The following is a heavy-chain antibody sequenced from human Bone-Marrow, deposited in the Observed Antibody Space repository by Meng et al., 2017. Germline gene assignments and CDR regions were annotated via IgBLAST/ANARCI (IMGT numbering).Heavy chain of an antibody. J-gene: IGHJ3*02. CDR3: ARDIVVVVAATGDAFDI. Sequence: SETLSLTCTVSGGSISSSSYYWGWIRQPPGKGLEWIGSIYYSGSTYYNPSLKSRVTISVDTSKNQFSLKLSSVTAADTAVYYCARDIVVVVAATGDAFDIWGQGTMVTVSS. D-gene: IGHD2-15*01. CDR1: GGSISSSSYY. CDR2: IYYSGST. V-gene: IGHV4-39*07.